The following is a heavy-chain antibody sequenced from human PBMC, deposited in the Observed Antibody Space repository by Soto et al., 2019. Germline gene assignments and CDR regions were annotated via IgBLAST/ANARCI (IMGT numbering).Heavy chain of an antibody. D-gene: IGHD3-22*01. Sequence: ASVKVSCKASGGTFSSYAISGVRQAPGQGLEWMGGIIPIFGTANYAQKFQGRVTITADESTSTAYMELSSLRSEDTAVYYCATPGRGYYYDSSGYPNWGQGTLVTVSS. CDR3: ATPGRGYYYDSSGYPN. J-gene: IGHJ4*02. CDR2: IIPIFGTA. V-gene: IGHV1-69*13. CDR1: GGTFSSYA.